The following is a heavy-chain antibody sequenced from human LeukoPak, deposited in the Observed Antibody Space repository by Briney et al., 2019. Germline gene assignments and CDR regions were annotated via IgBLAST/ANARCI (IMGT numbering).Heavy chain of an antibody. CDR1: GYTFTSYD. Sequence: GASVKVSCMASGYTFTSYDIIWVRQATGQGLEWMGWMNPNSGNTGYAQKFQGRVTMTRNTSISTAYMELSSLRSEDTAVYYCARSNPSYGMDVWGQGTTVTVSS. J-gene: IGHJ6*02. CDR2: MNPNSGNT. CDR3: ARSNPSYGMDV. V-gene: IGHV1-8*01.